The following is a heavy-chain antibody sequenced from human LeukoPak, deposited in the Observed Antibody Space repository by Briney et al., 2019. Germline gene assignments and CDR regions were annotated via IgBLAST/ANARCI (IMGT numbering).Heavy chain of an antibody. J-gene: IGHJ5*02. CDR3: AREVVVVAATDLDAVVGWFDP. Sequence: ASVKVSCKASGYTFTGYYMHWVRQAPGQVLEWMGWINPNSGGTNYAQKFQGSVTMTRDTSISTAYMELSRLRSDDTAVYYCAREVVVVAATDLDAVVGWFDPWGQGTLVTVSS. CDR2: INPNSGGT. D-gene: IGHD2-15*01. CDR1: GYTFTGYY. V-gene: IGHV1-2*02.